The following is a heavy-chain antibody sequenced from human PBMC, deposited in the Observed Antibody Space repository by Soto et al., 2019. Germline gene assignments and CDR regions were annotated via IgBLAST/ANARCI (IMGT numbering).Heavy chain of an antibody. V-gene: IGHV4-31*03. J-gene: IGHJ4*02. CDR1: GGSISSGGYY. Sequence: TLSLTCTVSGGSISSGGYYWSWIRQHPGKGLEWIGYIYYSGSTYYNPSLKSRVTISVDTSKNQFSLKLSSVTAADTAVYYCARVGGVTTVTTLFDYWGQGTLVTVS. D-gene: IGHD4-17*01. CDR2: IYYSGST. CDR3: ARVGGVTTVTTLFDY.